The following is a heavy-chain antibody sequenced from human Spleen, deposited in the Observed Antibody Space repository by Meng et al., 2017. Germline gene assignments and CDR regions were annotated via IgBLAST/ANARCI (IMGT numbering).Heavy chain of an antibody. Sequence: GESLKISCAASGFTFSSSWMDWVRQAPGQGLEWVASIKEDESEKYYVDSVKGRFTISRDNAENSLYLQMNSLRDEDTAVYYCARGGGYCVFDIWGQGTMVTVSS. J-gene: IGHJ3*02. D-gene: IGHD5-12*01. CDR2: IKEDESEK. CDR1: GFTFSSSW. V-gene: IGHV3-7*01. CDR3: ARGGGYCVFDI.